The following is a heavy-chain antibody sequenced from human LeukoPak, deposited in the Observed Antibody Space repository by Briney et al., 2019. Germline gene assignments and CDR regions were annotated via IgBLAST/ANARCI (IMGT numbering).Heavy chain of an antibody. V-gene: IGHV1-69*04. Sequence: ASVKVSYKASGGTFSSYAISWVRQAPGQGLEWMGRIIPILGIANYAQKFQGRVTITADKSTSTAYMELSRLRSDDTAVYYCARVYYYGSGRPRPFDPWGQGTLVTVSS. CDR2: IIPILGIA. CDR1: GGTFSSYA. CDR3: ARVYYYGSGRPRPFDP. J-gene: IGHJ5*02. D-gene: IGHD3-10*01.